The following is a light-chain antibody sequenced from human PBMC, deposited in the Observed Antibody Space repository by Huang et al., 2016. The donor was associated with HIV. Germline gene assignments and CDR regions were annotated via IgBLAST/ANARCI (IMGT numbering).Light chain of an antibody. J-gene: IGKJ5*01. CDR2: LSS. CDR1: QSLLHSNGYNY. Sequence: DIVMTQSPLSLPVSPGEPASISCRSNQSLLHSNGYNYLDWYLQKPGQSPQLLIYLSSSRASGVPDRFSGSGSVLDFTLKISRVEAEDVGVYYCMQALQTPRTFGQGTRLEIK. V-gene: IGKV2-28*01. CDR3: MQALQTPRT.